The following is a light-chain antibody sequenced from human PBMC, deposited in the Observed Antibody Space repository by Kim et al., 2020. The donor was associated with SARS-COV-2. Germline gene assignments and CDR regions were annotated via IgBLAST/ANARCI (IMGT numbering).Light chain of an antibody. CDR1: QSVSSNS. J-gene: IGKJ2*03. CDR2: GAS. Sequence: WSQGERATLSGRASQSVSSNSLVWYQQKPGQAPRLLMYGASNKATGIPDRFSGSGSGTDFTLTISRLEPEDFAVYYCQQYGTSPYSFGQGTKLEI. CDR3: QQYGTSPYS. V-gene: IGKV3-20*01.